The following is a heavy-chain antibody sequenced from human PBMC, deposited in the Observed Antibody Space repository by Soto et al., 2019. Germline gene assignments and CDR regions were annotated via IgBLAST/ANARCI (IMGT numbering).Heavy chain of an antibody. J-gene: IGHJ5*02. CDR3: AKDSPETVVPAALGVDWFDP. V-gene: IGHV3-23*01. D-gene: IGHD2-2*01. Sequence: EVQLLESGGCLVQPGGSLRLSCAASGFTFSSYAMSWVRQAPGKGLEWVSAISGSGGSTYYADSVKGRFTISRDNSKNTLYLQMNSLRAEDTAVYYCAKDSPETVVPAALGVDWFDPWGQGTLVTVSS. CDR1: GFTFSSYA. CDR2: ISGSGGST.